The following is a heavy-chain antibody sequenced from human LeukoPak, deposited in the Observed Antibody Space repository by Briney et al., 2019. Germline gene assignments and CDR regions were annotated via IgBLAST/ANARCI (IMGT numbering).Heavy chain of an antibody. CDR1: GFTFDDYV. Sequence: GGSLRLSCAASGFTFDDYVMHWVRQAPGKGLEWVSGISFNSDSIGYADSVKGRFTISRDNAKNSLYLQVNSLRPEDTALYYCAKDSRPLCSGGSCYYYYGMDVWGQGTTVTVSS. CDR3: AKDSRPLCSGGSCYYYYGMDV. J-gene: IGHJ6*02. V-gene: IGHV3-9*01. D-gene: IGHD2-15*01. CDR2: ISFNSDSI.